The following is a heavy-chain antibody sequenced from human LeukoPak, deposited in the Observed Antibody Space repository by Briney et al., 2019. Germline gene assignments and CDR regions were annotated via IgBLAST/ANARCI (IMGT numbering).Heavy chain of an antibody. J-gene: IGHJ4*02. D-gene: IGHD1-14*01. CDR3: AREGIWDPNLDY. V-gene: IGHV3-48*03. Sequence: PGGSLRLSCAASGFTFSSYEKNWVRQAPGKGLEWVSYISSSGSTIYYADSVKGRFTISRDNAKNSLYLQMNSLRAEDTAVYYCAREGIWDPNLDYWGQGTLVTVSS. CDR2: ISSSGSTI. CDR1: GFTFSSYE.